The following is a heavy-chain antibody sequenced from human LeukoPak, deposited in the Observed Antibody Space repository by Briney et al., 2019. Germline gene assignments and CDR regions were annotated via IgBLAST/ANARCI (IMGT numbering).Heavy chain of an antibody. Sequence: GGSLRLSCAASGFTFSSYWMHWVRQAPGKGLVWVSRINSDGSTTTYADSVKGRFTISRDNAKNSLYLQMNSLRVEDTAVYYCARERVTTTSFDYWGQGVLVTVSS. D-gene: IGHD2/OR15-2a*01. CDR3: ARERVTTTSFDY. J-gene: IGHJ4*02. CDR1: GFTFSSYW. CDR2: INSDGSTT. V-gene: IGHV3-74*03.